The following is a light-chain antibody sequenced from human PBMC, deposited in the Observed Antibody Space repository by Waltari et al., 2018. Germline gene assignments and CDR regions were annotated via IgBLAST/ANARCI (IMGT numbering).Light chain of an antibody. CDR3: QKSYNSPYT. CDR2: AAS. CDR1: QSISTY. V-gene: IGKV1-39*01. J-gene: IGKJ2*01. Sequence: DIQMTHSPSSLSAFVGDRVTITCRASQSISTYLNWYQQRPGKAPKLLIYAASSLQSGVPSRFSGTGSETDFTLTISSLQPEDFATYYCQKSYNSPYTFGQGTKLEIK.